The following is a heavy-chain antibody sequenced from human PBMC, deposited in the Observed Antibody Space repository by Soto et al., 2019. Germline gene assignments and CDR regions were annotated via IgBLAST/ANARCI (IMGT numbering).Heavy chain of an antibody. CDR2: IDQTGRT. CDR3: ARGVGSGRDYGLDV. V-gene: IGHV4-34*01. Sequence: QVQLQQWGAGLLKPSETLSLTCAVSGESFSDYFWSWIRQPPGKGLEWIGEIDQTGRTNYNPSLKIRVIMSVDTSKNQFSLNLSSVTAADTAMYYCARGVGSGRDYGLDVWGQGTTVTVS. CDR1: GESFSDYF. D-gene: IGHD3-10*01. J-gene: IGHJ6*02.